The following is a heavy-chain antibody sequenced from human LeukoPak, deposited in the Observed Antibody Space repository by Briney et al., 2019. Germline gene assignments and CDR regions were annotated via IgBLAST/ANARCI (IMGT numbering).Heavy chain of an antibody. CDR2: ISSSTNYI. V-gene: IGHV3-21*01. Sequence: GGSLRLSCAASGFTFSSYWMSWVRQAPGKGLEWVSSISSSTNYIYYADSVKGRFTISRDNAKNSLYLQMNSLRAEDTAVYYCARANRQLVRAYAFDYWGQGTLVTVSS. CDR1: GFTFSSYW. D-gene: IGHD6-13*01. J-gene: IGHJ4*02. CDR3: ARANRQLVRAYAFDY.